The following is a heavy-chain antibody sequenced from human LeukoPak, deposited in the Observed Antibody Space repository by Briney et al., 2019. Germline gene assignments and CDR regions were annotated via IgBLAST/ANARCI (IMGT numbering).Heavy chain of an antibody. CDR2: ISVYNGNT. CDR3: ARVYYDFWSGYEYDAFDI. V-gene: IGHV1-18*01. D-gene: IGHD3-3*01. J-gene: IGHJ3*02. CDR1: GYTFTSYG. Sequence: ASVKVSCKASGYTFTSYGISWVRQAPGQGLEWMGWISVYNGNTNYAQKLQGRVTMTTDTSTSTAYMELRSLRSDDTAVYYCARVYYDFWSGYEYDAFDIWGQGTMVTVSS.